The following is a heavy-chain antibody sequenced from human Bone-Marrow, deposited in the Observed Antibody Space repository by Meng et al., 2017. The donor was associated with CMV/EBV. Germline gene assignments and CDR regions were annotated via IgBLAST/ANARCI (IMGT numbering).Heavy chain of an antibody. CDR2: ISAYNGTT. CDR1: GYTFTSYG. D-gene: IGHD2-15*01. J-gene: IGHJ5*02. Sequence: VQLGRCGAEVKKPGGQVKVSCKVSGYTFTSYGISWVRKAPGQGFEWMDWISAYNGTTNYAQKLQGRVTMTTDTSTSPAYMELRSLRSDDTAVYYCARVTVLGVVVAAGWFDPWGQGTPVTVSS. V-gene: IGHV1-18*01. CDR3: ARVTVLGVVVAAGWFDP.